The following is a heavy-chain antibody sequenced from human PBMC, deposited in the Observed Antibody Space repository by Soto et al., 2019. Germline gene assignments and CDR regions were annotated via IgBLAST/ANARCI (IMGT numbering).Heavy chain of an antibody. CDR2: TYYRSKWNN. D-gene: IGHD2-2*01. CDR3: TGSTSFRGMDV. V-gene: IGHV6-1*01. CDR1: GGSVSSNSAA. J-gene: IGHJ6*02. Sequence: QTLSLTGAISGGSVSSNSAAWNWLRQSPSRGLEWLGRTYYRSKWNNDYALSVKSRITINPDTPKNQFSLHLYSVTPEDTAVYYCTGSTSFRGMDVRGRGSPVTLS.